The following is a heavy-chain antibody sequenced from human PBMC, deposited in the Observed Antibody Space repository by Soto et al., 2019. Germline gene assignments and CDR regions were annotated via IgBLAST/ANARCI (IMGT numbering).Heavy chain of an antibody. J-gene: IGHJ5*02. D-gene: IGHD3-10*01. CDR2: ISGSGGST. CDR1: GFTFDDYA. V-gene: IGHV3-23*01. Sequence: PGGSLRLSCAASGFTFDDYAMHWVRQAPGKGLEWVSAISGSGGSTYYADSVKGRFTISRDNSKNTLYLQMNSLRAEDTAVYYCAKDRSTYYLVPPFDPWGQGTLVTVSS. CDR3: AKDRSTYYLVPPFDP.